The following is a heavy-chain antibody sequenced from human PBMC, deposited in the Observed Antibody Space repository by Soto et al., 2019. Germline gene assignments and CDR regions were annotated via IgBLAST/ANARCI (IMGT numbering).Heavy chain of an antibody. CDR1: GGSISSSSYY. V-gene: IGHV4-39*01. D-gene: IGHD6-6*01. Sequence: SETLSLTCPVSGGSISSSSYYWGWIRQPPGKGLEWIGSIYYSGSTYYNPSLKSRVTISVDTSKNQFSLKLNSVSAADTALYYCARSDEFSSSYFWGHGTLVTVSS. CDR3: ARSDEFSSSYF. J-gene: IGHJ4*01. CDR2: IYYSGST.